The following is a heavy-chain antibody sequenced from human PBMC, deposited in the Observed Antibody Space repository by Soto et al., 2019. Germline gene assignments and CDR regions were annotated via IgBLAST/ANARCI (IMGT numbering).Heavy chain of an antibody. CDR2: ISYDGSNK. CDR1: GFTFSSYG. V-gene: IGHV3-30*18. J-gene: IGHJ6*02. D-gene: IGHD3-10*01. Sequence: QVQLVESRGGVVQPGRSLRLSCAASGFTFSSYGMHWVRQAPGKGLEWVAVISYDGSNKYYADSVKGRFTISRDNSKNTLSLQMNSLRAEDTAVYYCAKYYGSGSYSGMDVWGQGTTVTVSS. CDR3: AKYYGSGSYSGMDV.